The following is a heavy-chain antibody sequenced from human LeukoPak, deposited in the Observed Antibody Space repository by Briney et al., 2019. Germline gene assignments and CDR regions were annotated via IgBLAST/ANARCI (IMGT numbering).Heavy chain of an antibody. CDR3: ARNSGSYYDLNY. CDR2: IYYSGTT. Sequence: SETLSLTCTVSGGSINYGGWIRQPPGKGLEWIGSIYYSGTTNYNPSLKSRVTISVDTSKNQFSLKLSSVTAADTAVYYCARNSGSYYDLNYWGQGTLVTVSS. D-gene: IGHD1-26*01. V-gene: IGHV4-39*07. CDR1: GGSINY. J-gene: IGHJ4*02.